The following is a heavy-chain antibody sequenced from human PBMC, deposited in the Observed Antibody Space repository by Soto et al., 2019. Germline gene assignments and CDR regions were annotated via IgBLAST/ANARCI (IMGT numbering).Heavy chain of an antibody. Sequence: QVQLVQSGAEVKKPGSSVKVSCKASGGTFSSYAISWVRQAPGQGLEWMGGIIPIFGTANYAQTVQGRVTITADESTSTGYMEMSSRRSEDTAVYYCASLSMLGFGELSGDYYYYGMAVWGQGTTVTVSS. CDR1: GGTFSSYA. CDR3: ASLSMLGFGELSGDYYYYGMAV. D-gene: IGHD3-10*01. V-gene: IGHV1-69*01. CDR2: IIPIFGTA. J-gene: IGHJ6*02.